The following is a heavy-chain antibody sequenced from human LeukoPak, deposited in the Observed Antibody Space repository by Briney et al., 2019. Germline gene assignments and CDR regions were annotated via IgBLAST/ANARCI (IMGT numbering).Heavy chain of an antibody. D-gene: IGHD2-2*02. CDR1: GDSISTYS. CDR3: ARDWALGYCTTTSCYTAFDS. V-gene: IGHV4-4*07. J-gene: IGHJ4*02. Sequence: PSETLSLTCTVSGDSISTYSWNWIRQPAGKGLEWIGRIYTSGSTNYNPSLQSRVTMSIDTSRNQFSLRLSSVTAADTTIYYCARDWALGYCTTTSCYTAFDSWGQGTLVTVSS. CDR2: IYTSGST.